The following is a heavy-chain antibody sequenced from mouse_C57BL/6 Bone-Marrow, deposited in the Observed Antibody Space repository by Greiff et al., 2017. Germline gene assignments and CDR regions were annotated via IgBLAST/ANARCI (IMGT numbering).Heavy chain of an antibody. CDR1: GYTFTSYW. D-gene: IGHD2-1*01. Sequence: QVQLQQPGAELVQPGASVKMSCKASGYTFTSYWITWVKQRPGQGLEWIGGIYPGSGSTNYNEKFKSNGTLTVDKSSSTAYMQLSSLTSEDSAVYYCARGKRDYFDYWGQGTTLTVSS. CDR2: IYPGSGST. V-gene: IGHV1-55*01. J-gene: IGHJ2*01. CDR3: ARGKRDYFDY.